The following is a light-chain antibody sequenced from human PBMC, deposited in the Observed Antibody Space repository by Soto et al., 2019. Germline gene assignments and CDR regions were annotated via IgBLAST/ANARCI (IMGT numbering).Light chain of an antibody. CDR2: AVS. V-gene: IGKV1-39*01. CDR1: HNISRF. J-gene: IGKJ1*01. Sequence: DIQMTQSPSSLSASVGDRVTITCRSSHNISRFLNWYQQKQGRAPDLLIYAVSTLQVGVPSRFSGSGFGTDFTLTINNLQPADFATYFCQQSYDPPLTFGQGTKVEF. CDR3: QQSYDPPLT.